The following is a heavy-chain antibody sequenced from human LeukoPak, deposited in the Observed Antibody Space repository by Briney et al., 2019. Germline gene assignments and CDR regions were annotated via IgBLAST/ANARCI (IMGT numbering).Heavy chain of an antibody. CDR3: ARRVIAGYYEDY. J-gene: IGHJ4*02. D-gene: IGHD3-22*01. CDR1: GGSISSYY. Sequence: PSETLSLTCTVSGGSISSYYWSWIRQPPGKGLEWIGYIYYSGSTNYNPSLKSRVTISVDTSKNQFSLKLSSVTAADTAVYYCARRVIAGYYEDYWGQGTLVTVSS. CDR2: IYYSGST. V-gene: IGHV4-59*08.